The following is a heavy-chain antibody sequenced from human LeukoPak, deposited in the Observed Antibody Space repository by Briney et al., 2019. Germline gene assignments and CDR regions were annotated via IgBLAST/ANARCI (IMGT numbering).Heavy chain of an antibody. CDR2: ISGSGYTT. J-gene: IGHJ4*02. Sequence: GGSLRLSCAASGFTFDNYAMTWVRQAPGRGLEWISTISGSGYTTYYADSVKGRFTISRDNPKNSLYLQINNLRAEDTAVYYCGRLARNAWYAIDFWGQGTLVTVSS. CDR3: GRLARNAWYAIDF. CDR1: GFTFDNYA. D-gene: IGHD6-19*01. V-gene: IGHV3-23*01.